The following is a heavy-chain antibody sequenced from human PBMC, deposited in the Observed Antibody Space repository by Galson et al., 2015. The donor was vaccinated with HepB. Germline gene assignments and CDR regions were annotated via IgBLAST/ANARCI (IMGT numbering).Heavy chain of an antibody. CDR1: GYTFTGYY. Sequence: SVKVSCKASGYTFTGYYMHWVRQAPGQGLEWMGIINPSGGSTSYAQKFQGRVTMTRDTSTSTVYMELSSLRSEDTAVYYCARDLGSRAVVVPAASDGNTHGFDYWGQGTLVTVSS. V-gene: IGHV1-46*01. CDR3: ARDLGSRAVVVPAASDGNTHGFDY. J-gene: IGHJ4*02. CDR2: INPSGGST. D-gene: IGHD2-2*01.